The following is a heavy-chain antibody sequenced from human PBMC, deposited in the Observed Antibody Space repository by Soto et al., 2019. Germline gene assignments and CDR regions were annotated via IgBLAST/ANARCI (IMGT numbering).Heavy chain of an antibody. Sequence: QVQLVQSAGEVKRPGASANVSCQASGYTFRNYIIAWVRQAPGQGLEWMGWISPYNGNTNYARKFRGRVTLTTDTSTSAAYMELRSLGSDDAATYYCARYCAGNACYSRHYYDMDVWGQGTTVSVSS. V-gene: IGHV1-18*01. CDR3: ARYCAGNACYSRHYYDMDV. CDR2: ISPYNGNT. D-gene: IGHD2-21*02. J-gene: IGHJ6*02. CDR1: GYTFRNYI.